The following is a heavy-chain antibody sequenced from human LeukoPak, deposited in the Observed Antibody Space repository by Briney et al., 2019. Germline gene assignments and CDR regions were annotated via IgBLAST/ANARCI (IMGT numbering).Heavy chain of an antibody. V-gene: IGHV3-9*01. Sequence: GGSLRLSCAASGFTFDDYAMHWVRQAPGKGLEWVSGISWNSGSIGYADSVKGRFTVSRDNAKNSLFLHMTSLRAEDTAVYYCARTVGRGPGGHFDYWGQGTLVIVSS. CDR2: ISWNSGSI. CDR3: ARTVGRGPGGHFDY. J-gene: IGHJ4*02. CDR1: GFTFDDYA. D-gene: IGHD3-10*01.